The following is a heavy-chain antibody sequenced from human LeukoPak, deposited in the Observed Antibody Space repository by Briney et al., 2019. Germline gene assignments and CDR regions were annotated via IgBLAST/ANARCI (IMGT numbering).Heavy chain of an antibody. CDR2: IYYNGNA. Sequence: SQTLSLTCTVSGGSITIDHYYWSWIRQPPGKGLEWIGYIYYNGNAYYNPSLKSRAIISVDTSKNQFSLKLSSVTAADMAVYYCAREPTGDGSFDIWVQGTVVTVSS. J-gene: IGHJ3*02. V-gene: IGHV4-30-4*01. CDR3: AREPTGDGSFDI. D-gene: IGHD7-27*01. CDR1: GGSITIDHYY.